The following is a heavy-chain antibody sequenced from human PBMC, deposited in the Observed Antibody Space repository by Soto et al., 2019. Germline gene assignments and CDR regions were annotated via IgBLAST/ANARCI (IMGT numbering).Heavy chain of an antibody. CDR3: ARGLAAAGPFDC. CDR1: GYTFTNYA. J-gene: IGHJ4*02. CDR2: ISAYNGNT. V-gene: IGHV1-18*01. D-gene: IGHD6-13*01. Sequence: GASVKVSCKASGYTFTNYAFSWVRQAPGQGLEWMGWISAYNGNTNYPQKLQGRVTMTTDTSTSTAYMELRSLRSDDTAVYYCARGLAAAGPFDCWGQGTLVTVSS.